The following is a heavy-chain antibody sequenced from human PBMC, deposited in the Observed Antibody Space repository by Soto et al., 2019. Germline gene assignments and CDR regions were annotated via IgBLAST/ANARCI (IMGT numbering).Heavy chain of an antibody. CDR1: GVTVKSYG. D-gene: IGHD6-19*01. Sequence: PSGCLGLACASSGVTVKSYGVDVVRQAPGKGLEWVAVIWYDGSNKYYADSVKGRFTISRDNSKNTLYLQMNSLRAEDTAVYYCARDQEVAVAADPYYFAYWGQGTLVPVSS. CDR3: ARDQEVAVAADPYYFAY. CDR2: IWYDGSNK. V-gene: IGHV3-33*01. J-gene: IGHJ4*02.